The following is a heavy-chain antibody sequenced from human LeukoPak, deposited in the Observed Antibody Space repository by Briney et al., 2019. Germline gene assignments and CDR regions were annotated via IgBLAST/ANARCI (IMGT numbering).Heavy chain of an antibody. CDR3: AKDSYGGSGSYYLYSFDM. J-gene: IGHJ3*02. CDR2: ISWNSGTV. Sequence: GRSLRLSCAASGFTFNDYAMHWVRQAPGKGLEWVAGISWNSGTVGYADSVKGRFTISRDNAKNSLFLQMSSLRVEDTALYYCAKDSYGGSGSYYLYSFDMWGQGTMLTVSS. D-gene: IGHD3-10*01. CDR1: GFTFNDYA. V-gene: IGHV3-9*01.